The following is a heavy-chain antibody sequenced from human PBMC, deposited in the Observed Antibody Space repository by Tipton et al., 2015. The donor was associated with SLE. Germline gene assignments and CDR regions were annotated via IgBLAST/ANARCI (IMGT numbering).Heavy chain of an antibody. V-gene: IGHV3-11*01. CDR3: ARDPRRDSVFGVVASHYYFDS. J-gene: IGHJ4*02. Sequence: SLRLSCAASGFSFSDYYMSWIRQAPGKGLEWVSSITSSGSTIHYADSVKGRFTISRDNAKNSLYLQMSSLRAEDPAVYYCARDPRRDSVFGVVASHYYFDSLGQGPLVTVPS. CDR2: ITSSGSTI. CDR1: GFSFSDYY. D-gene: IGHD3-3*01.